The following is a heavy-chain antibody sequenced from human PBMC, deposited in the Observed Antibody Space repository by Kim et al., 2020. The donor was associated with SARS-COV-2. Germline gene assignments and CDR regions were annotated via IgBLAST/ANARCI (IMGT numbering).Heavy chain of an antibody. J-gene: IGHJ6*02. Sequence: ASVKVSCKASGYTFTSYDINWVRQATGQGLEWMGWMNPNSGNTGYAQKFQGRVTMTRNTSISTAYMELSSLRSEDTAVYYCARAPRGDYYYYYGMDVWGQGTTVTVSS. D-gene: IGHD3-10*01. CDR3: ARAPRGDYYYYYGMDV. CDR1: GYTFTSYD. V-gene: IGHV1-8*01. CDR2: MNPNSGNT.